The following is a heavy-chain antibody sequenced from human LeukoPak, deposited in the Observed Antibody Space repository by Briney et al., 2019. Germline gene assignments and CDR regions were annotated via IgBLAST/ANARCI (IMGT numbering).Heavy chain of an antibody. Sequence: ETPSLTCAVYGGSFSGYYWSWIRQAPGKGLERVSAITDSGGRTYYADSVKGRFTTSRDNSKNTLYLQMNGLRAEDTAVYYCAKDVIRVGASHFDYWGQGTLVTVSS. J-gene: IGHJ4*02. CDR3: AKDVIRVGASHFDY. D-gene: IGHD2/OR15-2a*01. CDR2: ITDSGGRT. V-gene: IGHV3-23*01. CDR1: GGSFSGYY.